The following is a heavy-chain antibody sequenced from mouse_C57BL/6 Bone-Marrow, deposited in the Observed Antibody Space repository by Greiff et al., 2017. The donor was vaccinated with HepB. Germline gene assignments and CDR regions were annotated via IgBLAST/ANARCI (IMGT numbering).Heavy chain of an antibody. CDR3: TRSIYDGYYEVMDY. J-gene: IGHJ4*01. CDR1: GYTFTDYE. CDR2: IDPETGGT. V-gene: IGHV1-15*01. D-gene: IGHD2-3*01. Sequence: VQLQQSGAELVRPGASVTLSCKASGYTFTDYEMHWVKQTPVHGLEWIGAIDPETGGTAYNQKFKGKAILTADKSSSTAYMELRSLTSEDSAVYYCTRSIYDGYYEVMDYWGQGTSATVSS.